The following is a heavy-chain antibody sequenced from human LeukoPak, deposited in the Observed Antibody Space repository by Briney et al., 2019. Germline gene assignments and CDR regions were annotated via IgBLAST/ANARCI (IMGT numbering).Heavy chain of an antibody. V-gene: IGHV4-38-2*01. J-gene: IGHJ5*02. Sequence: SETLSLTCAVSGYSISSGYYWGWIRQPPGKGLEWIGSIYHSGSTYYNPSFKSRVTISVDTSKNQFSLKLSSVTAADTAVYYCARAPPYYDILTGYYPNWFDPWGQGTLVTVSS. D-gene: IGHD3-9*01. CDR3: ARAPPYYDILTGYYPNWFDP. CDR2: IYHSGST. CDR1: GYSISSGYY.